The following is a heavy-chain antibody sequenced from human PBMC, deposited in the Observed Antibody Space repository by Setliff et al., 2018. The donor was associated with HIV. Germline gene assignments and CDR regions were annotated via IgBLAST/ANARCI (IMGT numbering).Heavy chain of an antibody. CDR1: GYSFTTYW. D-gene: IGHD6-13*01. CDR2: IYPGDSDT. CDR3: ARQTPYSSSWYARY. J-gene: IGHJ4*02. V-gene: IGHV5-51*01. Sequence: PGESLKISCKGSGYSFTTYWIGWVRQMPGKGLEWMGIIYPGDSDTRYSPSFQGQVTISADKSISTAYLQWTSLKASDTAMYYCARQTPYSSSWYARYWGQGTLVTVSS.